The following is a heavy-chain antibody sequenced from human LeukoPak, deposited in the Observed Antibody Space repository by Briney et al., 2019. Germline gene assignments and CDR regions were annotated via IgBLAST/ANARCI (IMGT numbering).Heavy chain of an antibody. CDR1: GGSIGSYY. CDR2: IYYSGST. D-gene: IGHD6-19*01. CDR3: ARGRFGSGWPRYFDY. J-gene: IGHJ4*02. V-gene: IGHV4-59*01. Sequence: NPSETLSLTCTVSGGSIGSYYWSWIRQPPGKGLEWIGYIYYSGSTNYNPSLKSRVTISVDTSKNQFSLKLSSVTAADTAVYYCARGRFGSGWPRYFDYWGQGTLVTVSS.